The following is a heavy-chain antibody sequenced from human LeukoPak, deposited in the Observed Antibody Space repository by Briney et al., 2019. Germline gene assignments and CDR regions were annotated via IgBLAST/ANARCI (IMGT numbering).Heavy chain of an antibody. V-gene: IGHV3-30-3*01. D-gene: IGHD3-22*01. CDR1: GFTFSSYA. CDR3: ARDSTNDSLFDY. J-gene: IGHJ4*02. CDR2: ISYDGSNK. Sequence: PGRSLRLSCAASGFTFSSYAMHWVRQAPGKGLEWVAVISYDGSNKYYADSVKGRFTISRDNSKNTLYLQMNSLRAEDTAVYYCARDSTNDSLFDYWGQGTLVTVSS.